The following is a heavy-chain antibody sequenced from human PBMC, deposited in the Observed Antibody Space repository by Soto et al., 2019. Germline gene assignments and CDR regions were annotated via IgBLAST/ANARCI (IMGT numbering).Heavy chain of an antibody. CDR1: GDSISSYY. Sequence: SSETLSLTCTVSGDSISSYYWSWIRQPAGKGLEWIGRIYTSGNTNYNPSLKSRVTMSIDTSKKQFSLKLSSVTAADTAVYYCAREEVGYCSGGRCYYYVMDVWGQGTTVTVSS. CDR2: IYTSGNT. J-gene: IGHJ6*02. CDR3: AREEVGYCSGGRCYYYVMDV. D-gene: IGHD2-15*01. V-gene: IGHV4-4*07.